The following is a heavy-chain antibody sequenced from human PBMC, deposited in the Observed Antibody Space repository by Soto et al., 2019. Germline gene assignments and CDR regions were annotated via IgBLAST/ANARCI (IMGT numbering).Heavy chain of an antibody. D-gene: IGHD1-26*01. CDR2: IYTGDSDT. CDR3: ARQEGATVVSYYGTHX. J-gene: IGHJ6*02. Sequence: PGESLRISCRCSGYSFTTYWISWVRQMPGNGLELMVIIYTGDSDTKYSPSFRGQVTISADKSISAAYLQWSSLRASDTAMYYCARQEGATVVSYYGTHXWGQGTSVT. V-gene: IGHV5-51*01. CDR1: GYSFTTYW.